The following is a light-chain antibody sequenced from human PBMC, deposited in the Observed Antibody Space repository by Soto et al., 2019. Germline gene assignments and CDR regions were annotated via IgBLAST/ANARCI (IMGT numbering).Light chain of an antibody. Sequence: DIVMTQSPDSLAVSLGERATINCKSSQSVLYSSNNKNNLAWYQQRAGQPPKLLIYWASTRGSGVPDRFSGSGSGTDFTLTISGLQAEDVAVYYCQQYYSAPFTFGQGTKLEIK. CDR2: WAS. CDR1: QSVLYSSNNKNN. V-gene: IGKV4-1*01. J-gene: IGKJ2*01. CDR3: QQYYSAPFT.